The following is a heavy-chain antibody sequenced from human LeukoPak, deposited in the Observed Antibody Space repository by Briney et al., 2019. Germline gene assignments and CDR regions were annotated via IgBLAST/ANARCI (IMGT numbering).Heavy chain of an antibody. CDR2: INHSGST. D-gene: IGHD2-15*01. V-gene: IGHV4-34*01. CDR3: ARFPCSGDSCYSGIRAFDI. CDR1: GLSFSGYS. Sequence: SESLSLTCAVDGLSFSGYSWSWVRPPPGKGLGWVGSINHSGSTNYNPSLKRGFIISVDKSKTQSSLRLSSVTAADTAVYYCARFPCSGDSCYSGIRAFDIWGQGTMVTVSS. J-gene: IGHJ3*02.